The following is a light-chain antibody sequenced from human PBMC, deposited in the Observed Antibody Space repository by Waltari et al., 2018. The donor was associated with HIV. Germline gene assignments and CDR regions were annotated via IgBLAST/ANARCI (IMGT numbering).Light chain of an antibody. CDR3: CSYAGGYTWV. CDR2: DVT. Sequence: QSALTQPRSVSGSPGQSVTISCTGTSTDVGNYNYVSWYQHHPGKGPELIIYDVTRRAPGVPDRSSGSKDGSTASLTSSGLHAEDEADYYCCSYAGGYTWVYGGGTKLTVL. J-gene: IGLJ3*02. CDR1: STDVGNYNY. V-gene: IGLV2-11*01.